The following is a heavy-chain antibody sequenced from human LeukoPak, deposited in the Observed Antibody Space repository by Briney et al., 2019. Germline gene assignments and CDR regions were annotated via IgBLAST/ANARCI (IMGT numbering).Heavy chain of an antibody. J-gene: IGHJ4*02. V-gene: IGHV3-21*01. D-gene: IGHD2-15*01. CDR2: ITTATSSYI. Sequence: NPGGSLRLSCAASGFTFSSHDMNWVRQAPGKGLEWVSSITTATSSYIYYADSGKGRFTISRDDAKNSLYLQMDSLRAEDTAVYYCARDYGGPHYFDYWGQGTLVTVSS. CDR3: ARDYGGPHYFDY. CDR1: GFTFSSHD.